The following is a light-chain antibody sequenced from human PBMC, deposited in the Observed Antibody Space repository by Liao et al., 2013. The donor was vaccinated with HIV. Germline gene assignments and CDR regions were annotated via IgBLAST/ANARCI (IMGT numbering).Light chain of an antibody. V-gene: IGLV3-21*04. CDR1: NIGSKS. J-gene: IGLJ1*01. CDR2: YDT. CDR3: QVWDSSSDQYV. Sequence: SYELTQPPSVSVAPGKTARITCGGNNIGSKSVHWYQQKPGQAPVLVISYDTDRPSGIPARFSGSNSGNTATLTISRAEAGDEADYYCQVWDSSSDQYVFGTGTKVTVL.